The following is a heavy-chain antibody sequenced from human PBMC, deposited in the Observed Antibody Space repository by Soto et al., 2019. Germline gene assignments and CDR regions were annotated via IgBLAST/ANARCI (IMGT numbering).Heavy chain of an antibody. D-gene: IGHD1-26*01. V-gene: IGHV1-18*01. J-gene: IGHJ4*02. Sequence: GASVKVSCKASGYTFTSYGISWVRQAPGQGLEWMGWISAYNGNTNYAQKLQGRVTMTTDTSTSTAYMELRSLRAEDTAIYYCAIRGYSGTNLDNFWGQGTQVTVSS. CDR2: ISAYNGNT. CDR1: GYTFTSYG. CDR3: AIRGYSGTNLDNF.